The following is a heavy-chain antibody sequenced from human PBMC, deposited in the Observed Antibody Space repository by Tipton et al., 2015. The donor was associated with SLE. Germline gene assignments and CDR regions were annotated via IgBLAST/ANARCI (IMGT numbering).Heavy chain of an antibody. CDR3: ARGGDYDDY. D-gene: IGHD4-17*01. Sequence: TLSLTCTVSGGSISPSTHYWGWIGQPPGKGLEWIGGIYYSGDTHYNPSLKSRVTISVDTSKNQFSLKLSSVTAADTAVYYCARGGDYDDYWGQGTLVTVSS. J-gene: IGHJ4*02. CDR2: IYYSGDT. CDR1: GGSISPSTHY. V-gene: IGHV4-39*07.